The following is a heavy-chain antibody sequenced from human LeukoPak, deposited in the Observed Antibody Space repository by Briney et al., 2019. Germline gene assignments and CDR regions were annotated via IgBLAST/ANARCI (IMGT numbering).Heavy chain of an antibody. V-gene: IGHV4-39*07. Sequence: PSETPALPCTVSGGSIISSSYYWGWMRQPPGKGLARIGSSYYSGSTYYNPSLKSRVTISVDTSKNQFSLKLSSVTAADTAVYYCAREVGQEPVIVVVPAAMYYWGQGTLVTASS. CDR3: AREVGQEPVIVVVPAAMYY. D-gene: IGHD2-2*01. CDR1: GGSIISSSYY. CDR2: SYYSGST. J-gene: IGHJ4*02.